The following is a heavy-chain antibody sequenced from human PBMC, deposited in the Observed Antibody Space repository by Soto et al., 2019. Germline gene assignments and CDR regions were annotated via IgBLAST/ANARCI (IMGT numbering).Heavy chain of an antibody. CDR2: IYYSGST. D-gene: IGHD3-3*01. Sequence: SETLSLTCAVSGCSISSGGYYWSWIRQHPGKGLEWIGYIYYSGSTYYNPSLKSRVTISVDTSKNQFSLKLSSVTAADTAVYYCARDYEDYGMDVWGQGTTVTVSS. J-gene: IGHJ6*02. CDR3: ARDYEDYGMDV. V-gene: IGHV4-31*11. CDR1: GCSISSGGYY.